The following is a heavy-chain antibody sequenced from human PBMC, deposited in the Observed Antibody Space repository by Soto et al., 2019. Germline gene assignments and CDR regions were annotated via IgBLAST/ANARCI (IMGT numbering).Heavy chain of an antibody. CDR3: AKSKFGELLGTLVIDY. D-gene: IGHD3-10*01. V-gene: IGHV3-23*01. J-gene: IGHJ4*02. CDR1: GFTFSSYA. CDR2: ISGSGGST. Sequence: PGGSLRLSCAASGFTFSSYAMSWVRQAPGKGLEWVSAISGSGGSTYYADSVKGRFTISRDNSKNTLYLQMNSLRAEDTAVYYCAKSKFGELLGTLVIDYWGQGTLVTVSS.